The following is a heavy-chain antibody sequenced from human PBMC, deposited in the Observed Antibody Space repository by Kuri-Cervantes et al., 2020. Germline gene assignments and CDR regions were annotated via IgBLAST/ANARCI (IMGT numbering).Heavy chain of an antibody. CDR2: IWYDGSNK. CDR3: ARGTRDYGDYSWFDP. CDR1: GFTFSSYG. V-gene: IGHV3-33*01. Sequence: GESLKISCAASGFTFSSYGMHWVRQAPGKGLEWVAVIWYDGSNKYYADSVKGRFTISRDNSKNTLYLQMNSLRAEDTAVYYCARGTRDYGDYSWFDPWGQGTLVTVSS. D-gene: IGHD4-17*01. J-gene: IGHJ5*02.